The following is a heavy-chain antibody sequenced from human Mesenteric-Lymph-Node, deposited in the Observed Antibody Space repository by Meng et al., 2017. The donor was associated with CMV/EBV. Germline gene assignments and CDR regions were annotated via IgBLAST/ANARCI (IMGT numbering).Heavy chain of an antibody. CDR2: ISSSGSNI. D-gene: IGHD5-18*01. Sequence: GESLKISCAASGLTVSNNYMNWVRQAPGKGLEWVSYISSSGSNIYYADSVKGRFTISRDNAKNSLYLQMNSLRAEDTAVYYCAREVGHSYGGPGEGYYSDYWGQGTLVTVSS. J-gene: IGHJ4*02. V-gene: IGHV3-11*04. CDR3: AREVGHSYGGPGEGYYSDY. CDR1: GLTVSNNY.